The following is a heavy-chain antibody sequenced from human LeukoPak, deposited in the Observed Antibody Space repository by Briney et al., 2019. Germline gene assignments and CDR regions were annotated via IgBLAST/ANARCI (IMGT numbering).Heavy chain of an antibody. V-gene: IGHV4-61*02. Sequence: SETLSLTCTVSGGSISSGSYYWSWIRQPAGKGLEWIGRIYTSGCTNYNPSLKSRVTISVDTSKNQFSLKLSSVTAADTAVYYCARDPDYDFWSGYYDYWGQGTLVTVSS. CDR1: GGSISSGSYY. J-gene: IGHJ4*02. D-gene: IGHD3-3*01. CDR2: IYTSGCT. CDR3: ARDPDYDFWSGYYDY.